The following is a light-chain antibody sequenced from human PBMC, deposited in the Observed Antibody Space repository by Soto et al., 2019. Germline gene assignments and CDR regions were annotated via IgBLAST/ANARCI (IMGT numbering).Light chain of an antibody. V-gene: IGLV2-11*01. Sequence: QSVLTQPRSVSGSPGQSVTISCTGTSSDVGGYDYVSWYQQHPGKAPKFMIYDVSKRPSGAPDRFSGSKSGNTASLTISGLQADDEADYYCCSYAGSYTWVFGGGTKVTVL. CDR2: DVS. J-gene: IGLJ3*02. CDR3: CSYAGSYTWV. CDR1: SSDVGGYDY.